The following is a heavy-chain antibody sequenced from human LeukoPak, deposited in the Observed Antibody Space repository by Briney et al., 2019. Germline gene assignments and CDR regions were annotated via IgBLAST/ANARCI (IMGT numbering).Heavy chain of an antibody. CDR1: GGTFSSYA. CDR2: IIPIFGTA. CDR3: ASTFGWNHRYYFDY. Sequence: SVKVSCKASGGTFSSYAISWVRQAPGQGLEWMGGIIPIFGTANYARKFQGRVTITADKSTSTAYMELSSLRSEDTAVYYCASTFGWNHRYYFDYWGQGTLVTVSS. J-gene: IGHJ4*02. V-gene: IGHV1-69*06. D-gene: IGHD1-1*01.